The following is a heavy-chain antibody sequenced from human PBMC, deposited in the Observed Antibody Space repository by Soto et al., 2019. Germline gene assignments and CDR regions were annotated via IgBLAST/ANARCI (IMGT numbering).Heavy chain of an antibody. D-gene: IGHD3-3*01. Sequence: QVQPVQSGAEVKKPGASVKVSCKASGYTFTDYYMHWVRQAPGQGLEWMGWINPNSGGTKYAQKFQAWVTMTADTSISTAYLELSRLRSDHTAVYYCAREIRSGYYKYWYFDLWGRGTLVTVSS. J-gene: IGHJ2*01. CDR3: AREIRSGYYKYWYFDL. CDR2: INPNSGGT. V-gene: IGHV1-2*04. CDR1: GYTFTDYY.